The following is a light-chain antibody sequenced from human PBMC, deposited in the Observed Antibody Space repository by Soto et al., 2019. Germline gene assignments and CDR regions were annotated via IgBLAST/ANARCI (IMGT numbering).Light chain of an antibody. CDR3: QQYTGWPRT. Sequence: PPTISMTPEERATLSCRASLSVSRNLEWYQQKPGQAPRLLIFDASTRATGIPARFSGSGSGTEFTLTITSLQSEDFAAYYCQQYTGWPRTFGQGTKVDIK. CDR2: DAS. J-gene: IGKJ1*01. CDR1: LSVSRN. V-gene: IGKV3-15*01.